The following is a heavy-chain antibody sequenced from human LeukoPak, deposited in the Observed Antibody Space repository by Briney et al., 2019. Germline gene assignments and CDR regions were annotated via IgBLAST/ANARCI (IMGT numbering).Heavy chain of an antibody. J-gene: IGHJ5*02. CDR3: AVPLWVGEQVRFDP. Sequence: PGGSLRLSCAASGFTFSSYAMTWVRQAPGKGLEWVANINQDGSEMYYVHSVKGRFTISRDNAKKSLYLQMSSLRVEDTAVHHCAVPLWVGEQVRFDPWGQGTLVTV. CDR2: INQDGSEM. D-gene: IGHD3-10*01. CDR1: GFTFSSYA. V-gene: IGHV3-7*05.